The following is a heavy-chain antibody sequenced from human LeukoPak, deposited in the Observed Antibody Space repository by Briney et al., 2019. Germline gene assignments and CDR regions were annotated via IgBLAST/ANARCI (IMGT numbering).Heavy chain of an antibody. Sequence: SETLSLTCTVSGGSISSSYYYWGWIRQPPGKGLEWIGSIYYSGSTYYNPSLKSRVTISVDTSKNQFSLKLSSVTAADTAVYYCARSLTIFGVVNRLDYWGQGTLVTVSS. J-gene: IGHJ4*02. CDR3: ARSLTIFGVVNRLDY. CDR1: GGSISSSYYY. CDR2: IYYSGST. V-gene: IGHV4-39*01. D-gene: IGHD3-3*01.